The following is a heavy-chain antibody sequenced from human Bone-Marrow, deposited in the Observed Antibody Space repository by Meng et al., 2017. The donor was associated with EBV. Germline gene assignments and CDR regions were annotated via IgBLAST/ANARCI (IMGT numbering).Heavy chain of an antibody. CDR2: IYYSGST. D-gene: IGHD2-21*01. V-gene: IGHV4-61*01. CDR3: ARGSIVGVNWFDP. J-gene: IGHJ5*02. Sequence: HLQGPGPERGTPSDTLSSPCTVSGGAVSSGSYYWSWIRQPPGKGLEWIGYIYYSGSTNYNPYLKSRVTISVDTSKNQFSLKLSSVTAADTAVYYCARGSIVGVNWFDPWGQGTLVTVSS. CDR1: GGAVSSGSYY.